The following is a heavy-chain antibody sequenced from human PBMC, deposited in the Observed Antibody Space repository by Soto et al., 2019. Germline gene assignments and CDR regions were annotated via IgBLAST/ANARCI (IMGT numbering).Heavy chain of an antibody. CDR2: ISAYNGNT. V-gene: IGHV1-18*01. Sequence: ASVKVACKASGYTFTSYGISWVRQAPGQGLEWMGWISAYNGNTNYAQKLQGRVTMTTDTSTSTAYMELRSLRSDDTAVYYCARDQDFWSGYSNHYYYGMDVWGPGTTVTVSS. CDR3: ARDQDFWSGYSNHYYYGMDV. CDR1: GYTFTSYG. J-gene: IGHJ6*02. D-gene: IGHD3-3*01.